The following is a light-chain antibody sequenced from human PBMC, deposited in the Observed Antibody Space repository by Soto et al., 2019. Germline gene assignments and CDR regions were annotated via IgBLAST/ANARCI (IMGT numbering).Light chain of an antibody. CDR2: DVS. CDR1: QSVPKSY. CDR3: HQYAWSPLT. J-gene: IGKJ5*01. V-gene: IGKV3-20*01. Sequence: ILLTQSPGTLSLSPGEGATLSCRASQSVPKSYLGWYQHRPGRAPRLLIYDVSNRATGIPDRFSGSESGTDYTLTISRLEPEDFAVYYCHQYAWSPLTFGQGTRLEI.